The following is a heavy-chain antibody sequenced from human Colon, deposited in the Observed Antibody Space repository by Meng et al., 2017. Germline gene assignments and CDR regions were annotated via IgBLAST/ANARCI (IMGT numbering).Heavy chain of an antibody. CDR3: ARDFHSTMTVFDS. Sequence: VQLQELGPGLVKPSGTLSLTCAVSGGSITNDNWWSWVRQPPGKGLEWIGEIFHAGNTNYNPSLKSRVTMSLDKSKNQFSLTLTSVTAADTAVYYCARDFHSTMTVFDSWGQGTLVTVSS. CDR1: GGSITNDNW. V-gene: IGHV4-4*02. D-gene: IGHD3-22*01. J-gene: IGHJ4*02. CDR2: IFHAGNT.